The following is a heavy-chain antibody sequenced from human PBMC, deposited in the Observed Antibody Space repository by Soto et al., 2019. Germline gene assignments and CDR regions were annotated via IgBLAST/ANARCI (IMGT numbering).Heavy chain of an antibody. J-gene: IGHJ3*02. CDR2: ISWNSGSI. D-gene: IGHD6-19*01. CDR1: GFTFDDYA. V-gene: IGHV3-9*01. Sequence: GGSLRLSCAASGFTFDDYAMHWVRQAPGKGLEWVSGISWNSGSIGYADSVKGRFTISRDNAKNSLYLQMNSLRAEDTALYYCAKGKKWLVLGAFDIWGQGTMVTVSS. CDR3: AKGKKWLVLGAFDI.